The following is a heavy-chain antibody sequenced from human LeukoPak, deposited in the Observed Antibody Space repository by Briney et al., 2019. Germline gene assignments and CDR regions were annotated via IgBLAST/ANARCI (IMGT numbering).Heavy chain of an antibody. D-gene: IGHD5-18*01. Sequence: PGGSLRLSCAASGFTVSANYMSWVRQAPGKGLEWVSVIYSDGTTSYADSVKGRFTISRDNSKNALYLQMNSLRAEDTAVYYCASTPARGYSSNYWGQGTLVTVSS. CDR2: IYSDGTT. V-gene: IGHV3-66*01. J-gene: IGHJ4*02. CDR1: GFTVSANY. CDR3: ASTPARGYSSNY.